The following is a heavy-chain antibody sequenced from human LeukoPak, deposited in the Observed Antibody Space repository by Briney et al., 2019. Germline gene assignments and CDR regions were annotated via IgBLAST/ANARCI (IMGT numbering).Heavy chain of an antibody. CDR2: IYTSGST. D-gene: IGHD4-23*01. V-gene: IGHV4-61*02. Sequence: SQTLSPTCTVSGGSISSGSYYWSWIRQPGGKGLEWIGRIYTSGSTNYNPSLKSRVTISVDTSKNQFSLKLSSVTAADTAVDYCARARRIDYGGTRSYFDYWGQGTLVTVSS. J-gene: IGHJ4*02. CDR3: ARARRIDYGGTRSYFDY. CDR1: GGSISSGSYY.